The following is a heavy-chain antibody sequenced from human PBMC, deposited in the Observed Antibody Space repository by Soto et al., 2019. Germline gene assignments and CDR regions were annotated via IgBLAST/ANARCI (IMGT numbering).Heavy chain of an antibody. CDR1: GGSISSSY. CDR2: IYDDGSA. CDR3: ASDKDCSGGSCRNNWFDP. Sequence: PSETLSLTCTVSGGSISSSYWSWIRQPPGKGLEWLAYIYDDGSANYNPSLKSRATISLDMSKNQFSLKLTSVTAADTAVYYCASDKDCSGGSCRNNWFDPWGQGTLVTVSS. J-gene: IGHJ5*02. V-gene: IGHV4-59*01. D-gene: IGHD2-15*01.